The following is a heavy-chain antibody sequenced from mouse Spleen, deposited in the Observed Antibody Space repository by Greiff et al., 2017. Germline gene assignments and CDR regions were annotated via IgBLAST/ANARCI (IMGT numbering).Heavy chain of an antibody. Sequence: ESGPGLVKPSQSLSLTCSVTGYSITSGYYWNWIRQFPGNKLEWMGYISYDGSNNYNPSLKNRISITRDTSKNQFFLKLNSVTTEDTATYYSARDYSNVYYFDYWGQGTTLTVSS. CDR1: GYSITSGYY. CDR3: ARDYSNVYYFDY. D-gene: IGHD2-5*01. V-gene: IGHV3-6*01. J-gene: IGHJ2*01. CDR2: ISYDGSN.